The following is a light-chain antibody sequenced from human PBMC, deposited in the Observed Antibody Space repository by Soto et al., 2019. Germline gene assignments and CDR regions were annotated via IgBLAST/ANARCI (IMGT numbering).Light chain of an antibody. J-gene: IGKJ1*01. Sequence: EIVMTQSPATLSVSPGERATLSCRASESVSINLAWYQQKPGQAPTLLIYGASTRATGIPARFSGSGSGTDFTLTISSLEPEDFAVYYCQQRSNWPPWTFGQGTKVDIK. CDR2: GAS. CDR1: ESVSIN. V-gene: IGKV3-11*01. CDR3: QQRSNWPPWT.